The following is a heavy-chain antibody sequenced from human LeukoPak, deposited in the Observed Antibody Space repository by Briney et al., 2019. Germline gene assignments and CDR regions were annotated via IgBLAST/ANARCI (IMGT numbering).Heavy chain of an antibody. V-gene: IGHV3-23*01. D-gene: IGHD2/OR15-2a*01. Sequence: PGGSLRLSCAASGFTFSSYAMSWVRQSPGKGLEWVSTISGSGGSTYYADSVKGRFTISRDNSKSTLCLQMNSLRAEDTALYYCVKDLDFRADCWGQGTLVTVSS. CDR3: VKDLDFRADC. CDR1: GFTFSSYA. CDR2: ISGSGGST. J-gene: IGHJ4*02.